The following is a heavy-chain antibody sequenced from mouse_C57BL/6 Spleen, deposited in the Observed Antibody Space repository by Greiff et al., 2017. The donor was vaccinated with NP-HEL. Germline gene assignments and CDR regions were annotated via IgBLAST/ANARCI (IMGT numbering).Heavy chain of an antibody. CDR1: GFTFSSYG. CDR2: ISSGGSYT. V-gene: IGHV5-6*01. D-gene: IGHD2-4*01. Sequence: EVQRVESGGDLVKPGGSLKLSCAASGFTFSSYGMSWVRQTPDKRLEWVATISSGGSYTYYPDSVKGRFTISRDNAKNTLYLQMSSLKSEDTAMYYCARRGDYDDFDYWGQGTTLTVSS. CDR3: ARRGDYDDFDY. J-gene: IGHJ2*01.